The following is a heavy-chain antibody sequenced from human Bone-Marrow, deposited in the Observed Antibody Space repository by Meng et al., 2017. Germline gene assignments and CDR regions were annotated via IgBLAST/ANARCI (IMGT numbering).Heavy chain of an antibody. J-gene: IGHJ4*02. D-gene: IGHD2-21*01. V-gene: IGHV1-2*06. CDR1: GYTFTAYY. CDR2: INPDTGDT. CDR3: ARDENISLGKLFGDY. Sequence: PVAAGCELKNPGASVKFSCKPSGYTFTAYYLHWVRQAPGQGVEWMGHINPDTGDTLYAQKFQGRVSMTGDTSISPAYVELSGLRSDDTAVYYCARDENISLGKLFGDYWGQGTLVTVSS.